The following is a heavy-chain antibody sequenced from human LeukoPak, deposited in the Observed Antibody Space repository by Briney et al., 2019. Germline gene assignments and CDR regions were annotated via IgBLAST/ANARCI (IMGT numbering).Heavy chain of an antibody. J-gene: IGHJ4*02. V-gene: IGHV3-23*01. Sequence: QPGRSLRLSCAASGFTFSSYAMSWVRQAPGKGLEWVSAISGSGGSTCYADSVKGRFTISRDNSKNTLYLQMNSLRAEDTAVYYCLRDHYDILTGYYGLYYFDYWGQGTLVTVSS. CDR3: LRDHYDILTGYYGLYYFDY. CDR1: GFTFSSYA. CDR2: ISGSGGST. D-gene: IGHD3-9*01.